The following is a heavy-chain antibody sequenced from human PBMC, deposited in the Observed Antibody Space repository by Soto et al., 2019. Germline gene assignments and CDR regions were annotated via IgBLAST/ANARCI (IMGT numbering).Heavy chain of an antibody. D-gene: IGHD3-16*02. V-gene: IGHV1-46*03. J-gene: IGHJ4*02. CDR3: ARDPHSPDPLNLGELSLYLDY. Sequence: GASVKVSCKASGHTFTSYYMHWVRQAPGQGLEWMGIINPSGGSTSYAQKFQGRVTMTRDTSTSTVYMELSSLRSEDTAVYYCARDPHSPDPLNLGELSLYLDYWGQGTLVTVSS. CDR1: GHTFTSYY. CDR2: INPSGGST.